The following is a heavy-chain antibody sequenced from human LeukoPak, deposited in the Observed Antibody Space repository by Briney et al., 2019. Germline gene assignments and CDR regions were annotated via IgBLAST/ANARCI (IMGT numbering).Heavy chain of an antibody. V-gene: IGHV1-24*01. Sequence: ASVKVSCKVSGYTLTELSMHWARQAPGKGREWMGGFDPEDGETIYAQKFQGRVTMTEDTSTDTDYMELSSLRSEDTAVYYCATDNKGYYVEPFDYWGQGPLVTVSS. CDR1: GYTLTELS. CDR3: ATDNKGYYVEPFDY. CDR2: FDPEDGET. D-gene: IGHD3-3*01. J-gene: IGHJ4*02.